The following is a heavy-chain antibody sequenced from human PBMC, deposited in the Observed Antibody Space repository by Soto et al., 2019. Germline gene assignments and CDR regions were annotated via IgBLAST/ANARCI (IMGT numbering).Heavy chain of an antibody. CDR3: ARGLISGSHYSGGWYYFDS. CDR2: IYYSGST. V-gene: IGHV4-39*01. J-gene: IGHJ4*02. D-gene: IGHD1-26*01. Sequence: PSETLSLTCTVSGGSISSSSYYWGWIRQPPGKGLEWIGNIYYSGSTYYNPSLKSRLTISVDTSKNQFSLNLSSVTAADTAVYYCARGLISGSHYSGGWYYFDSWGQGTQVTVSS. CDR1: GGSISSSSYY.